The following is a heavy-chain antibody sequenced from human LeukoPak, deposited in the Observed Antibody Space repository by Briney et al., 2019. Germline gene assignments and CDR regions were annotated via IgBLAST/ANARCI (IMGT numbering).Heavy chain of an antibody. Sequence: GGSLRLSCAASGFTFDDYGMKWVRQAPGKGLEWVSLISWDGGSTYYADSVKGRFTISRDNSKNSLYLQMNSLRAEDTALYYCAKDITPSLRFLEWPQLDYWGQGTLVTVSS. J-gene: IGHJ4*02. CDR2: ISWDGGST. CDR3: AKDITPSLRFLEWPQLDY. CDR1: GFTFDDYG. V-gene: IGHV3-43D*03. D-gene: IGHD3-3*01.